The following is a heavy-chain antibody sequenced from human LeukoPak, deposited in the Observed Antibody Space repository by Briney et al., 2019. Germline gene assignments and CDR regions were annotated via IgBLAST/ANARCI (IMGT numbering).Heavy chain of an antibody. D-gene: IGHD3-22*01. J-gene: IGHJ4*02. CDR3: ARDQYYDSSEEQFDY. Sequence: ASVKVSCKASGGTFSSYAISWVRHAPGQGLEWMGGIIPIFGTANYAQKFQGRVTMTRDTSTSTVYMELSSLRSEDTAVYYCARDQYYDSSEEQFDYWGQGTLVTVSS. CDR1: GGTFSSYA. CDR2: IIPIFGTA. V-gene: IGHV1-69*05.